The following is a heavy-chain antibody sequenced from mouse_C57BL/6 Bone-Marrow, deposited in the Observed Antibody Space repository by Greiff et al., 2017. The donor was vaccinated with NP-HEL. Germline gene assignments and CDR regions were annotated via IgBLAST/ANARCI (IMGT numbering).Heavy chain of an antibody. CDR1: GYTFTSYW. CDR3: AREAYYGNYVGNYYAMDY. Sequence: QVQLQQPGPELVMPGASVKLSCKASGYTFTSYWMHWVKQRPGQGLEWIGEIDPSDSSTNYNQKFKGKSTLTVDKSSSTAYMQLSSLTSEDTAVYYGAREAYYGNYVGNYYAMDYWGQGTSVTVSS. V-gene: IGHV1-69*01. J-gene: IGHJ4*01. CDR2: IDPSDSST. D-gene: IGHD2-10*01.